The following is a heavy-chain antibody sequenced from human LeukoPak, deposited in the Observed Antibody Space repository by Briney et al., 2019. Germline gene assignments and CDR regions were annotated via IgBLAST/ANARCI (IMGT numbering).Heavy chain of an antibody. Sequence: GASVKVSCKASGYTFTGYYMHWVRQAPGQGLEWMGWINPHTGGTNYAQKFRGRVTMTRDASISTACMELSRLRSDDTAVYYCARPYCGGGSCHDYFDYWGQGTLVTVSS. V-gene: IGHV1-2*02. CDR3: ARPYCGGGSCHDYFDY. D-gene: IGHD2-15*01. J-gene: IGHJ4*02. CDR2: INPHTGGT. CDR1: GYTFTGYY.